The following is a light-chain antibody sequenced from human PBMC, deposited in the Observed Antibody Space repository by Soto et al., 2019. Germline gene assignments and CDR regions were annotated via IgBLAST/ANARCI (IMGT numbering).Light chain of an antibody. J-gene: IGLJ2*01. CDR3: SSSAGSIA. V-gene: IGLV2-8*01. CDR1: SSDVGGYNY. Sequence: QSALTQPPSASGSPGQSVTISFTGTSSDVGGYNYVSWYQQHPGKAPKLMIYEVSKRPSGVPDRFSGSKSGNTASLTVSGLQAEDEADYYCSSSAGSIAFGGGTTLTVL. CDR2: EVS.